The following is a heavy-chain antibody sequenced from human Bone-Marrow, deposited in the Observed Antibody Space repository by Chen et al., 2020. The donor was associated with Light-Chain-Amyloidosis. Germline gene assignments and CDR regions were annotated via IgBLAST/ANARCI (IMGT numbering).Heavy chain of an antibody. CDR2: ISGSGGST. D-gene: IGHD3-10*01. CDR1: GFTFSSYA. CDR3: AREGRYITMVRGVIRYYYYMDV. Sequence: EVQLLESGGGLVQPGGSLRLSCAASGFTFSSYAMTWVRQAPGKGLEWVSTISGSGGSTYYADSVKGRFTISRDNSKNTLYLQMNSLRAEDTAVYYCAREGRYITMVRGVIRYYYYMDVWGKGTTVTVSS. J-gene: IGHJ6*03. V-gene: IGHV3-23*01.